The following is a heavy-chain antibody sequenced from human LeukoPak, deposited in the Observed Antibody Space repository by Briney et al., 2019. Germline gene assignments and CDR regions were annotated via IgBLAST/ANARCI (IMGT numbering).Heavy chain of an antibody. CDR2: IYYSGST. V-gene: IGHV4-59*12. CDR1: GGSISSYY. J-gene: IGHJ6*02. Sequence: PSETLSLTCTVSGGSISSYYWSWIRQPPGKGLEWIGYIYYSGSTNYNPSLKSRVTISVDTSKNQFSLKLSSVTAADTAVYYCAISSYYYGMDVWGQGTTVTVSS. CDR3: AISSYYYGMDV.